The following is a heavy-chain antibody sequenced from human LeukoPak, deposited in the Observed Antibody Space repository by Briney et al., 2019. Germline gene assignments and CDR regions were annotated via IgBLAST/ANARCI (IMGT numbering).Heavy chain of an antibody. CDR3: AKDIRLGEPPAAGMDV. CDR2: ISWNSGSI. J-gene: IGHJ6*02. V-gene: IGHV3-9*01. Sequence: PGGSLRLSCAASGFTFDDYAMHWVRQAPGKGLEWVSGISWNSGSIGYADSVKGRFTISRDNAKNSLYLQMNSLRAEDTALYYCAKDIRLGEPPAAGMDVWGQGTTVTVSS. D-gene: IGHD3-10*01. CDR1: GFTFDDYA.